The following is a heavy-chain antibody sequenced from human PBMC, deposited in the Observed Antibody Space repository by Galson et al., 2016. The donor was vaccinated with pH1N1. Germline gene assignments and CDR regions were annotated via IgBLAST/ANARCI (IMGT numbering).Heavy chain of an antibody. J-gene: IGHJ4*02. CDR3: ARVGITIVRGAIDY. Sequence: LSLTCTVSNGSISSDDYYWTWIRQPPGKGQEWIGYIYYSGTTYYNPALKSRVTISIDTSKNQFSLKLNSVTAADTAIYFCARVGITIVRGAIDYWGQGTLVTVSS. V-gene: IGHV4-30-4*08. D-gene: IGHD3-10*01. CDR2: IYYSGTT. CDR1: NGSISSDDYY.